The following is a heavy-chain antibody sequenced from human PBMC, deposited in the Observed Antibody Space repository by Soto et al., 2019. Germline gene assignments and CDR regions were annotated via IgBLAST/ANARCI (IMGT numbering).Heavy chain of an antibody. CDR1: GYTFTGYY. D-gene: IGHD3-9*01. Sequence: AASVPVSFKASGYTFTGYYMHWVRLAPGKGLEWVGLINSNSGGTNYAQRFQGRVTLTRYTSISTAYMELSRLRSEDTAVDYWAKGFGGRVRYFDWFPLWDHWGQGTLVTVSS. V-gene: IGHV1-2*02. CDR2: INSNSGGT. J-gene: IGHJ4*01. CDR3: AKGFGGRVRYFDWFPLWDH.